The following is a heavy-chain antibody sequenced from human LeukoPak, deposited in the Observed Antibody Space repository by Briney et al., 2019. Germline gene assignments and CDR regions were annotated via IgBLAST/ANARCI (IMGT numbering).Heavy chain of an antibody. CDR2: ISSSSSTI. D-gene: IGHD6-19*01. J-gene: IGHJ4*02. V-gene: IGHV3-48*04. CDR3: ATLWDPVAGTTQPLL. CDR1: GFTFSSYS. Sequence: GGSLRLSCAASGFTFSSYSMNWVRQAPGKGLEWVSYISSSSSTIYYADSLKGRFTISRDNANNSLYLQMNSLRVEDTAVYYCATLWDPVAGTTQPLLWGQGTLVTVSS.